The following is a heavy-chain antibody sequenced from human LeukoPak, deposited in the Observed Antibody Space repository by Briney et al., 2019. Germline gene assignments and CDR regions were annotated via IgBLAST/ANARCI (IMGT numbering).Heavy chain of an antibody. V-gene: IGHV1-2*02. CDR1: GYTFTGYF. CDR3: ARDHNRWVPRMTTGFDP. Sequence: GASVKVSCKASGYTFTGYFMHWVRQAPGEGLEWMGWINPNNADTNYAQKFQGRVTMTRATSISTAYMELSRLRSDDTAVYYCARDHNRWVPRMTTGFDPWGQGTLVTVSS. CDR2: INPNNADT. J-gene: IGHJ5*02. D-gene: IGHD4-11*01.